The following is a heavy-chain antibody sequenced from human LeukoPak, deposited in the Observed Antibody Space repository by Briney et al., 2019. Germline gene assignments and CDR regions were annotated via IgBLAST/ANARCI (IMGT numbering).Heavy chain of an antibody. CDR2: ISGSGETT. CDR1: GVTLSDYA. J-gene: IGHJ4*02. CDR3: AIDDSSGHTSGFGY. V-gene: IGHV3-23*01. D-gene: IGHD5-18*01. Sequence: PGGSLRLSCAASGVTLSDYAMSWVRQAPGKGLECVSSISGSGETTYYADSAKGRFTISRDRAKNTLHLLMNSLRVEDTAVYYCAIDDSSGHTSGFGYWGQGILVTVSS.